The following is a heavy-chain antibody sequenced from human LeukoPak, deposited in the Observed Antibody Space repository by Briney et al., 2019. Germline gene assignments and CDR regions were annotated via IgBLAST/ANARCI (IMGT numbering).Heavy chain of an antibody. CDR3: ARESYSYGWYYFDY. CDR2: IYTGGST. V-gene: IGHV3-66*01. D-gene: IGHD5-18*01. CDR1: GFTVSSNY. Sequence: GGSLRLSCAASGFTVSSNYMSWVRQAPGKGLEWVSVIYTGGSTHYADSVKGRFTISRDNSKNTLYLQMNSLRAEDTAVYYCARESYSYGWYYFDYWGQGTLVTVSS. J-gene: IGHJ4*02.